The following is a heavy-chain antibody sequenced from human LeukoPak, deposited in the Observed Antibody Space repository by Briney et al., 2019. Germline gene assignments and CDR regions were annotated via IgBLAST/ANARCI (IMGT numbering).Heavy chain of an antibody. CDR1: GFSFSSNY. CDR2: IYSGGST. V-gene: IGHV3-66*02. Sequence: GGSLRLSCAASGFSFSSNYMTWVRQAPGKGLEWVSVIYSGGSTDYADSVKGRFTNSRDSSKNTLYLQMNSLRAEDTAVYYCTRDVIRGTNLGYWGQGTLVTVSS. D-gene: IGHD3-10*01. J-gene: IGHJ4*02. CDR3: TRDVIRGTNLGY.